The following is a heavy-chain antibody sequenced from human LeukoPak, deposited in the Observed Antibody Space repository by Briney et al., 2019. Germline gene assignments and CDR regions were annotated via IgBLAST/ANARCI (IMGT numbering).Heavy chain of an antibody. CDR3: ARAPGPVLLWFGQLTKLYYYGMDV. D-gene: IGHD3-10*01. J-gene: IGHJ6*02. CDR1: GGSISSSSYY. CDR2: IYYSGST. Sequence: SETLSLTCTGSGGSISSSSYYWGWIRQPPGKGLEWIGSIYYSGSTYYNPSLKSRVTISVDTSKNQFSLKLSSVTAADTAVYYCARAPGPVLLWFGQLTKLYYYGMDVWAKGPRSPSP. V-gene: IGHV4-39*07.